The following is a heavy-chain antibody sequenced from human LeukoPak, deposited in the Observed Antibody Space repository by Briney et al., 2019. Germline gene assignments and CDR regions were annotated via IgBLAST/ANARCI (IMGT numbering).Heavy chain of an antibody. CDR1: GYSFTSSW. D-gene: IGHD1-26*01. V-gene: IGHV5-51*01. Sequence: GESLKISCQGSGYSFTSSWIGWLRQMPGKGLEWMGIIYPGDSDTRYSPSFQGQVTISADKSISTAYLQWSSLKASDTAMYYCAIYSDTYYFDHWGQGTLVTVSS. CDR3: AIYSDTYYFDH. J-gene: IGHJ4*02. CDR2: IYPGDSDT.